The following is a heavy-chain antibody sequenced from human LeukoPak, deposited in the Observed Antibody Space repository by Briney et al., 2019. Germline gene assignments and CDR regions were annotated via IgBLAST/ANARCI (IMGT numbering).Heavy chain of an antibody. CDR1: GFTFSSYG. D-gene: IGHD6-19*01. V-gene: IGHV3-30*18. Sequence: GRSLRLSCAASGFTFSSYGMHWVRQAPGKGLEWVAVISYDGSNKYYADSVKGRFTISRDNSKNTLYLQMNSLRAEDTAVYYYAKALIAVAGEGYYYGMDVWGQGTTVTVSS. J-gene: IGHJ6*02. CDR2: ISYDGSNK. CDR3: AKALIAVAGEGYYYGMDV.